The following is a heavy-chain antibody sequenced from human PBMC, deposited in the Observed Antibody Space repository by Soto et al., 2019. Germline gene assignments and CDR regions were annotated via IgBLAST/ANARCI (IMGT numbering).Heavy chain of an antibody. J-gene: IGHJ6*03. CDR2: IYPGDSDT. Sequence: PGESLKISCKGSGYSFTSYWIGWVRQMPGKGLEWMGIIYPGDSDTRYSPSFQGQVTISADKSISTAYLQWSSLKASDTAMYYCARHEFLEWLDPPKSAAYYMDVWGKGTTVTVSS. D-gene: IGHD3-3*01. CDR1: GYSFTSYW. CDR3: ARHEFLEWLDPPKSAAYYMDV. V-gene: IGHV5-51*01.